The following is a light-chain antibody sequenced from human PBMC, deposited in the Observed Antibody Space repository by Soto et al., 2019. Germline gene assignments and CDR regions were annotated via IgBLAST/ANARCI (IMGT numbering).Light chain of an antibody. CDR1: QSVSSSY. J-gene: IGKJ1*01. V-gene: IGKV3-20*01. CDR2: GAS. CDR3: QQYGDSLLT. Sequence: EIVLTHSQGTLSLSPGERAALSPRASQSVSSSYLAWYQQKPGQAPRLLIYGASSRATGIPDRFSGSGSGTDFTLTISRLEPEDFAVYYCQQYGDSLLTFGQGTKVDIK.